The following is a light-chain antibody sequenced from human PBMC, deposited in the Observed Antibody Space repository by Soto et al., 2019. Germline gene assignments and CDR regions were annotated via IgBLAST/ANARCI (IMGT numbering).Light chain of an antibody. CDR3: QQYGSSLFT. Sequence: EIVLTQSPGTLSLSPGERATLSCRASQSVSSSYLAWYQQKLGQAPRLLTYGASSRATGIPDRFSGSGSGTDFTLTISRLEPEDFAVYYCQQYGSSLFTFGPGTKSGY. V-gene: IGKV3-20*01. J-gene: IGKJ3*01. CDR1: QSVSSSY. CDR2: GAS.